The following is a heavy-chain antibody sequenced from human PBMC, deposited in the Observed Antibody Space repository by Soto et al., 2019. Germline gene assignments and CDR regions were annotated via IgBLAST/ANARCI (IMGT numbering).Heavy chain of an antibody. Sequence: SETLSLTCTVSGGSISSSSYYWGWIRQPPGKGLEWIGSIYYSGSTYYNPSLKSRVTISVDTSKNQFSLKLSSVTAADTAVYYCARSGFGIEFWGQGTLVTVSS. D-gene: IGHD3-10*01. CDR3: ARSGFGIEF. CDR1: GGSISSSSYY. V-gene: IGHV4-39*01. J-gene: IGHJ4*02. CDR2: IYYSGST.